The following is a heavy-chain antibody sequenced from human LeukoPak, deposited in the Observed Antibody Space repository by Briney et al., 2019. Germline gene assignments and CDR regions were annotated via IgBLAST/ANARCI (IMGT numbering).Heavy chain of an antibody. CDR3: ARDHPDYGDHYFIKNDAFDI. J-gene: IGHJ3*02. CDR2: ISDSGGST. D-gene: IGHD4-17*01. Sequence: PGGSLRLSCAASRFTFSTYAMSWVRQAPGKGLEWVSTISDSGGSTYYADSVKGRFTISRDNSKNTLYVQMNSLRAEDTAVYYCARDHPDYGDHYFIKNDAFDIWGQGTMVTVSS. CDR1: RFTFSTYA. V-gene: IGHV3-23*01.